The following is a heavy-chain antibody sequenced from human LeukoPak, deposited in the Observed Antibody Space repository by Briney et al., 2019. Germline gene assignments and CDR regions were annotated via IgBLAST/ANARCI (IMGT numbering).Heavy chain of an antibody. V-gene: IGHV1-18*04. CDR2: ISTYNGNT. D-gene: IGHD3-10*01. CDR3: AREGYYVSGRTNGY. J-gene: IGHJ4*02. CDR1: GYTFTSYG. Sequence: GASAKVSCKASGYTFTSYGISWVRQAPGQGLEWMGWISTYNGNTNYAQKLQGRVTMTTDTSTSTAYMELRSLRSDDTAVYYCAREGYYVSGRTNGYWGQGTLVTVSS.